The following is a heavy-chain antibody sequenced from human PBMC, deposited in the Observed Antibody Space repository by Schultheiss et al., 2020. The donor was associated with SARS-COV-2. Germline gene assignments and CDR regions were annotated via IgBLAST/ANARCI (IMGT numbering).Heavy chain of an antibody. J-gene: IGHJ4*02. V-gene: IGHV4-34*01. CDR3: AKSTGFRLERLHYFDY. CDR2: INHSGST. D-gene: IGHD1-1*01. Sequence: SETLSLTCAVYGGSFSGYYWSWIRQPPGKGLEWIGEINHSGSTNYNPSLKSRVTISVDTSKNQFSLKLSSVTAADTAVYYCAKSTGFRLERLHYFDYWGQGTLVTVSS. CDR1: GGSFSGYY.